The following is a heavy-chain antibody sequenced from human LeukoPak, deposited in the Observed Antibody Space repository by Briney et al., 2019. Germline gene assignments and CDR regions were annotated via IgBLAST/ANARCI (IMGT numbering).Heavy chain of an antibody. D-gene: IGHD3-9*01. J-gene: IGHJ4*02. Sequence: GGSLRLSCAASGFTFGSYWMSWVRQAPGKGLEWVANIKQDGSEKYYVDSVKGRFTISRDNAKNSLYLQMNSLRAEDTAAYYCAKGYYFDILSGYSSLDSWGQGTLVTVSS. CDR1: GFTFGSYW. CDR3: AKGYYFDILSGYSSLDS. V-gene: IGHV3-7*01. CDR2: IKQDGSEK.